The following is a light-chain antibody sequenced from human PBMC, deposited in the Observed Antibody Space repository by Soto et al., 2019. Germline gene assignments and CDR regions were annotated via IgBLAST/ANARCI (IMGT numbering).Light chain of an antibody. CDR1: QTISDW. CDR2: RAS. V-gene: IGKV1-5*03. J-gene: IGKJ1*01. CDR3: QQYYTYPTT. Sequence: DIRMTQSPSTLSASVGDRVTIACRASQTISDWLAWYQQKPGQAPKFLIYRASNLESGVPSRFSGSGSGTDFTLTISTLQPDDFATYYCQQYYTYPTTFGQGTKVEIK.